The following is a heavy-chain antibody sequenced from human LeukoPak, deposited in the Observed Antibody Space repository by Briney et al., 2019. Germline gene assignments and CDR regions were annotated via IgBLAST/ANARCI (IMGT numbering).Heavy chain of an antibody. CDR2: IRYDGSNK. Sequence: GGSLRLSCAASGFTFSSYGMHWVRQAPGKGLEWVAFIRYDGSNKYYADSVKGRFTISRDNSKNTLYLQMNSLRAEDTAVYYCAKGGNDFWSGYYTHDAFDIWGQGTMVTVSS. CDR3: AKGGNDFWSGYYTHDAFDI. J-gene: IGHJ3*02. CDR1: GFTFSSYG. V-gene: IGHV3-30*02. D-gene: IGHD3-3*01.